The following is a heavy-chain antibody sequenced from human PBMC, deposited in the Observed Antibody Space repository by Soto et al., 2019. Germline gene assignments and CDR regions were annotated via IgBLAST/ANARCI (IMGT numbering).Heavy chain of an antibody. D-gene: IGHD5-18*01. CDR2: MAYDGSNR. CDR3: ARDVDTAMATLSP. CDR1: GFSFSSYG. V-gene: IGHV3-30-3*01. J-gene: IGHJ5*02. Sequence: PGGSLRLSCAASGFSFSSYGMHWVRQAPGKGLEWVAFMAYDGSNRYNADSVKGRFTISRDNSKNTLYLQMSSLRVEDTAVYYCARDVDTAMATLSPWGQGTLVTGSS.